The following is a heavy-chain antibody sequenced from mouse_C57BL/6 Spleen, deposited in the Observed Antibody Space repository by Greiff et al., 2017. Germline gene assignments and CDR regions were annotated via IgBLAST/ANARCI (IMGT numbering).Heavy chain of an antibody. J-gene: IGHJ4*01. Sequence: EVHLVESGGGLVQPGGSLKLSCAASGFTFSDYYMYWVRQTPEKRLEWVAYISNGGGSTYYPDTVKGRFTISRDNAKNTLYLQMSRLKSEDTAMYYCARTVVAMDYWGQGTSVTVSS. CDR3: ARTVVAMDY. D-gene: IGHD1-1*01. CDR1: GFTFSDYY. V-gene: IGHV5-12*01. CDR2: ISNGGGST.